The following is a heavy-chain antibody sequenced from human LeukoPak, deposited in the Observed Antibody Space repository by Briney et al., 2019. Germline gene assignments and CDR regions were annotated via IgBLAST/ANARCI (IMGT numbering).Heavy chain of an antibody. D-gene: IGHD3-10*01. CDR2: ISYDGSNK. CDR3: ARDSGLGAVDY. V-gene: IGHV3-30-3*01. Sequence: GGSLRLSCAASGFTFSSYAMHWVRQAPGKGLEWVAVISYDGSNKYYADSVKGRFTISRDNPKNTLYLQMNSLRAEDTAVYYCARDSGLGAVDYWGQGTLVTVSS. CDR1: GFTFSSYA. J-gene: IGHJ4*02.